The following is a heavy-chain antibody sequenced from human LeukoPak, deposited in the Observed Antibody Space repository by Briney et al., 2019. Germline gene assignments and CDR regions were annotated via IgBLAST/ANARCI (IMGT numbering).Heavy chain of an antibody. CDR2: IIPIFGTA. J-gene: IGHJ3*02. CDR3: ARERGYSYGSRYAFDI. Sequence: SVKVSCKASGGTFSSYAISWVRQAPGKGLEWMGGIIPIFGTANYAQKFQGRVTIATDESTSTAYMELSSLRSEDTAVYYCARERGYSYGSRYAFDIWGQGTMVTVSS. D-gene: IGHD5-18*01. CDR1: GGTFSSYA. V-gene: IGHV1-69*05.